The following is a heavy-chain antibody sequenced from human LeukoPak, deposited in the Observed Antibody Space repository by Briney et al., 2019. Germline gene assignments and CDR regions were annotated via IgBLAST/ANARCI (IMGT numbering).Heavy chain of an antibody. Sequence: GGSLRLSCAASGFTFSSYWMNWVRQAPGKGLEWVGRMKSKTDGGTADYAAPAKGRFTISRDDTKNTLYLQVSGLKTEDTAVYYCTTDGVILTGYLALDIWGQGTMVTVSS. CDR2: MKSKTDGGTA. D-gene: IGHD3-9*01. V-gene: IGHV3-15*07. CDR1: GFTFSSYW. J-gene: IGHJ3*02. CDR3: TTDGVILTGYLALDI.